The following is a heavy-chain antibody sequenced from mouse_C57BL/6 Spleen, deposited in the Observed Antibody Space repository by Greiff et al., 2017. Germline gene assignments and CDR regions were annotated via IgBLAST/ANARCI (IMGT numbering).Heavy chain of an antibody. CDR2: IYPGNSDT. CDR1: GYTFTSYW. V-gene: IGHV1-5*01. Sequence: VQLQQSGTVLARPGASVKMSCKTSGYTFTSYWMHWVKQRPGQGLEWIGAIYPGNSDTSYNQKFKGKAKLTAVTSASTAYMELSSLTNEDSAVYYCTRADYDGLDAMDYWGQGTSVTVAS. CDR3: TRADYDGLDAMDY. J-gene: IGHJ4*01. D-gene: IGHD2-1*01.